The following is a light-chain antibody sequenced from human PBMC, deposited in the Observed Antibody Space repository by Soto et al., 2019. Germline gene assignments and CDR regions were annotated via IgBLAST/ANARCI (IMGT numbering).Light chain of an antibody. CDR2: GAS. CDR1: QTIRCNY. Sequence: ETVLTQSPGTLSVSPGETATLACRASQTIRCNYLAWYRQTPGQAPSLLIYGASNRATSIAARVSGSGSGTDFTLIISSLEPEGFALYDGPQYGSSPWKVGQGTKVDIK. J-gene: IGKJ1*01. CDR3: PQYGSSPWK. V-gene: IGKV3-20*01.